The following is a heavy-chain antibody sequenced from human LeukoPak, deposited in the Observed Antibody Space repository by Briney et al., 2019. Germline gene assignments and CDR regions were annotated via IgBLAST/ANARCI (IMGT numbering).Heavy chain of an antibody. V-gene: IGHV1-69*04. Sequence: SVKVSCKASGGTFSSYAISWVRQAPGQGLEWMGRIIPILGLANYAQKFQGRVTITADKSTSTAYMELSSLRSEDTAVYYCARQSIAVAGTGDDYFDYWGQGTLVTVSS. CDR1: GGTFSSYA. J-gene: IGHJ4*02. D-gene: IGHD6-19*01. CDR2: IIPILGLA. CDR3: ARQSIAVAGTGDDYFDY.